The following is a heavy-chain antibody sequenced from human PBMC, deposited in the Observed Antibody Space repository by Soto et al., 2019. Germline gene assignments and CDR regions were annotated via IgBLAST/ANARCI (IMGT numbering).Heavy chain of an antibody. V-gene: IGHV4-61*01. Sequence: SETLSLTCTVSGGSVRSGSYYWSWIRQTPGNGLEWIGYIQYSGDTTYNPSLKGRVTISVDTYKNQFYLKLASVTAADTALYYCARHDYADRVFDIWGQGTMVTVSS. CDR2: IQYSGDT. J-gene: IGHJ3*02. CDR1: GGSVRSGSYY. CDR3: ARHDYADRVFDI. D-gene: IGHD5-12*01.